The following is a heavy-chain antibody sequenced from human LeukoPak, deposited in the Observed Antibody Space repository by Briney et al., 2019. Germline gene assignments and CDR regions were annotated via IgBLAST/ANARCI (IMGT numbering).Heavy chain of an antibody. CDR3: ASAVRGGSYGY. V-gene: IGHV4-59*08. J-gene: IGHJ4*02. Sequence: SETLSLTCTVSGDSITSYYWGWIRQPPGKGLEWIGYIYYSGSTDYNPSLKSRVTIPVDTSKNQFSLKLSSVTAADTAVYYCASAVRGGSYGYWGQGTLVTVSS. D-gene: IGHD4-17*01. CDR1: GDSITSYY. CDR2: IYYSGST.